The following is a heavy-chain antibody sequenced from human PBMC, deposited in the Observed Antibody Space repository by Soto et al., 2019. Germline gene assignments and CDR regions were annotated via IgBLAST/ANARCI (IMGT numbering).Heavy chain of an antibody. J-gene: IGHJ5*02. CDR2: IKQDGSEK. D-gene: IGHD3-3*01. CDR1: GFTFSSYA. CDR3: ARVKTIFGVVNWFDP. V-gene: IGHV3-7*01. Sequence: VGSLRLSCAASGFTFSSYAMHWVRQAPGKGLEWVANIKQDGSEKYYVDSVKGRFTISRDNAKNSLYLQMNSLRAEDTAVYYCARVKTIFGVVNWFDPWGQGTLVTSPQ.